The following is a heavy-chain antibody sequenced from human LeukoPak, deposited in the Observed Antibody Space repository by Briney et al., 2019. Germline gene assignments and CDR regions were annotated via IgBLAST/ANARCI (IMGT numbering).Heavy chain of an antibody. J-gene: IGHJ4*02. D-gene: IGHD2/OR15-2a*01. CDR1: GFTVSSNY. V-gene: IGHV3-53*01. CDR2: IYSSGST. CDR3: ATAFNSPFYGEN. Sequence: GGSLRLSCAASGFTVSSNYMSWVRQAPGRGLDWVSVIYSSGSTYYADSVKGRFTISRDNSKNTLYLQMDSLRAEDTAVYYCATAFNSPFYGENWGQGTLVTVSS.